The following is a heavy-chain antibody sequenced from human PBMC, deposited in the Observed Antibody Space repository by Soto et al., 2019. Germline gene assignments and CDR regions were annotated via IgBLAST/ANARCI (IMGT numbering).Heavy chain of an antibody. CDR1: GGSISSVDDY. D-gene: IGHD6-13*01. CDR3: ARLPLSSSWYGPDY. Sequence: PSETVSLTGTVSGGSISSVDDYGRGIGQPPGKGLRWSGYIYYSGSTYYNPSLKGRVTISVDTPKNKFSLQVSSVPAAATAVYYCARLPLSSSWYGPDYWGQGTLVTVSS. CDR2: IYYSGST. V-gene: IGHV4-30-4*01. J-gene: IGHJ4*02.